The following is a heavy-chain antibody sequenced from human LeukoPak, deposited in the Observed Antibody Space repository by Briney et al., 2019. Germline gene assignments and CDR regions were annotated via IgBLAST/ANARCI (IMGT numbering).Heavy chain of an antibody. CDR2: IYSSGST. V-gene: IGHV4-39*01. CDR1: GASISGSGYY. CDR3: AKSGGYGLIDY. Sequence: PSETLSLTCTVSGASISGSGYYWGWIRQPPGKGLEWIGSIYSSGSTYYNASLQSRVTISIETSKNQISLRLNSVTAADTAMYYCAKSGGYGLIDYWGQGSLVTVSS. D-gene: IGHD1-26*01. J-gene: IGHJ4*02.